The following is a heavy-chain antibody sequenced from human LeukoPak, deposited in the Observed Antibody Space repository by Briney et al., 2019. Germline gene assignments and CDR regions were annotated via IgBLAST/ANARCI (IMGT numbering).Heavy chain of an antibody. Sequence: ASVKVSCKASGYTFTGYYMHWVRQAPGQGLEWMGRINPNSGGTNYAQKFQGRVTKTRDTSISTAYMELSRLRSDDTAVYYCARGSAGSSSSHYWGQGTLVTVSS. CDR3: ARGSAGSSSSHY. J-gene: IGHJ4*02. CDR2: INPNSGGT. V-gene: IGHV1-2*06. D-gene: IGHD6-6*01. CDR1: GYTFTGYY.